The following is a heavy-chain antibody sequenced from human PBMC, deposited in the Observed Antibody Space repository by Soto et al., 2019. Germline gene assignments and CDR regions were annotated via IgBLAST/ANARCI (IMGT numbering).Heavy chain of an antibody. J-gene: IGHJ5*02. D-gene: IGHD1-20*01. CDR3: ARGVGASGIKCSDT. V-gene: IGHV4-59*12. CDR1: VISIIGYY. CDR2: IHYSGSA. Sequence: WDTLSLTCAFSVISIIGYYCTLIRQSPERGLEWIFYIHYSGSANYNPSLNSRLTMSVDRSNSQFSMKLASVTAADTAVYYCARGVGASGIKCSDTWGPGTLXPACS.